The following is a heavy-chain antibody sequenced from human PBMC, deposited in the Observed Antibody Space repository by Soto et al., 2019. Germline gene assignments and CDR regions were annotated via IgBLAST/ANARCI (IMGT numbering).Heavy chain of an antibody. D-gene: IGHD1-1*01. CDR3: ARVPRTATTVAYNFFGP. V-gene: IGHV1-18*01. CDR1: GYNFMSYG. CDR2: ISPYNGYT. Sequence: GASVKVSCKASGYNFMSYGISWVRQAPGQGLAWMGWISPYNGYTKYAQNLQDRVTLTIDTSTNTAYMELRSLRSDDRAVYYCARVPRTATTVAYNFFGPWGQGTLVTVSS. J-gene: IGHJ5*02.